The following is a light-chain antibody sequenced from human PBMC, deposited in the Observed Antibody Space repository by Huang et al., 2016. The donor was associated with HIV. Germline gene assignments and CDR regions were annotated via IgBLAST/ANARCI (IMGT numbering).Light chain of an antibody. CDR1: QSINTY. V-gene: IGKV1-39*01. Sequence: DIQMTQSPSSLSASVGDRVTITCRASQSINTYLNWFQQKPGKAPKVLISAASTLQSGVPSMFSGGGSGTHFTLTITSLQPEDFATYYCQQTYTGVTFGQGTKVEIK. CDR3: QQTYTGVT. J-gene: IGKJ1*01. CDR2: AAS.